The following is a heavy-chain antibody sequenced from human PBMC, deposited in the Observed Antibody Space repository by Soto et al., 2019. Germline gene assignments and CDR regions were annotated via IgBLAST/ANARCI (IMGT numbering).Heavy chain of an antibody. D-gene: IGHD2-2*01. CDR1: GGSFSVYY. CDR3: ARTLLYCSSTSCHYYYYGMDV. CDR2: INHSGST. V-gene: IGHV4-34*01. J-gene: IGHJ6*02. Sequence: SETLSLTCAVYGGSFSVYYWSWIRQPPGKGLEWIGEINHSGSTNYNPSLKSRVTISVDTSKNQFSLKLSSVTAADTAVYYCARTLLYCSSTSCHYYYYGMDVWGQGTTVTVSS.